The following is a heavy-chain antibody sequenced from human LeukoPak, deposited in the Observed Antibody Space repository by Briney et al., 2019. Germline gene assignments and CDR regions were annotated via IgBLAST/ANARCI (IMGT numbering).Heavy chain of an antibody. CDR3: AKDKVLAPFWSGLLPAFGY. Sequence: GGSRGFSFAASGFPFVNYARHWAGRAPGRGLEGGAVISYNGSNEYYADSVKGRFTISRDNSKNTLYLQMNSLRAEDTAVYYCAKDKVLAPFWSGLLPAFGYWGQGTLVTVSS. CDR1: GFPFVNYA. D-gene: IGHD3-3*01. V-gene: IGHV3-30*18. CDR2: ISYNGSNE. J-gene: IGHJ4*02.